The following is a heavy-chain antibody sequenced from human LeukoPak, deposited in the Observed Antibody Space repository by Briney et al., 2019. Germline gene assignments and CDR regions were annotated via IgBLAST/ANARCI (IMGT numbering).Heavy chain of an antibody. CDR3: ARRRGRYSGDAFDI. D-gene: IGHD1-26*01. CDR2: IYPGDSDT. V-gene: IGHV5-51*01. J-gene: IGHJ3*02. Sequence: GEPLKFSCKGSGYRFTSYWIGGVRQMPGKGLEWMGFIYPGDSDTRYSPSFQGQVTISADKSMSTAYLQWSSLKASDTAMYYCARRRGRYSGDAFDIWGQGTMVTVSS. CDR1: GYRFTSYW.